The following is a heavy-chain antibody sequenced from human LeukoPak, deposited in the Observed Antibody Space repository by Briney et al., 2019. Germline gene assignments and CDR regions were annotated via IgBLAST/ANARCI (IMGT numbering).Heavy chain of an antibody. CDR3: ARDGGSYSNSYSLDV. CDR2: TYYRSKWFR. D-gene: IGHD1-26*01. J-gene: IGHJ6*02. CDR1: GDSVSSNSAA. Sequence: SQTLSLTCAISGDSVSSNSAAWSWIRQSPSRGLEWLGRTYYRSKWFRDYAESVRSRISVNPDTPKNQFSLHLNSVTPEDTAVYYCARDGGSYSNSYSLDVWGPGTTVTVSS. V-gene: IGHV6-1*01.